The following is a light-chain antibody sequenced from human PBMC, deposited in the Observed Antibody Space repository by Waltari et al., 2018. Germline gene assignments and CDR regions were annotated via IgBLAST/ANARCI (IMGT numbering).Light chain of an antibody. CDR3: AAWDDSLSGRV. Sequence: QSVLTQPPSMSGTPGQRVTISCSGSNFNIGSNYVHWYQQFPGMAPQLLIYRNTERPSGVPDRFSASKAGASASLAISGLRSEDEADYHCAAWDDSLSGRVFGGGTKLTV. J-gene: IGLJ2*01. CDR2: RNT. CDR1: NFNIGSNY. V-gene: IGLV1-47*01.